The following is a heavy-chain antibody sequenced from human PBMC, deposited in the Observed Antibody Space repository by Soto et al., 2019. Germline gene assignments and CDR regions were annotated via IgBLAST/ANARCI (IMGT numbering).Heavy chain of an antibody. CDR1: NGSISSSNW. CDR3: ARDLRLGYFDY. J-gene: IGHJ4*02. CDR2: IYHSGST. D-gene: IGHD3-16*01. Sequence: QVQLQESGPGLVKPSGTLSLTCAVSNGSISSSNWWSWVRQPPGKGLEWIGQIYHSGSTNYNPSLKSRVTISVYTSKSQCSLKLSSVTAADTAVYYCARDLRLGYFDYWGQGTLVTVSS. V-gene: IGHV4-4*02.